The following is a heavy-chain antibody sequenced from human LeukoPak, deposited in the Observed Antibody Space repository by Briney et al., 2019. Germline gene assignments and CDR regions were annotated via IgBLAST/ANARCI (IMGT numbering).Heavy chain of an antibody. J-gene: IGHJ4*02. CDR1: GFTFSSYS. Sequence: PGGSLRLSCAASGFTFSSYSMNWVRQAPGKGLEWVSSISSSSSYIYYADSVKGRFTISRDNAKNSLYLQMNSLRAEDTAVYYCARDLPSRAAAGTSIDYWGQGTLVTVSS. V-gene: IGHV3-21*01. CDR2: ISSSSSYI. CDR3: ARDLPSRAAAGTSIDY. D-gene: IGHD6-13*01.